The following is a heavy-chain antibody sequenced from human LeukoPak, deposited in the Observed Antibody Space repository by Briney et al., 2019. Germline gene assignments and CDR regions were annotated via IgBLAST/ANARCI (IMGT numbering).Heavy chain of an antibody. CDR3: ARCAVTTGYYSYMDV. D-gene: IGHD4-17*01. V-gene: IGHV3-53*01. Sequence: GGSLKLSCAASGFTVSSNYMSWVRQAPGKGLEWVSVIYSGGSTYYADHVKGRFTISRDNSKNTLYLQMNSLRAEDTAVYYCARCAVTTGYYSYMDVWGKGTTVAVSS. CDR2: IYSGGST. CDR1: GFTVSSNY. J-gene: IGHJ6*03.